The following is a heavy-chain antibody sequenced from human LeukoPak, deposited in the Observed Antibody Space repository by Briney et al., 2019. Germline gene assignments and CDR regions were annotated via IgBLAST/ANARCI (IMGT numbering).Heavy chain of an antibody. CDR3: ASRPTTWGFFDS. V-gene: IGHV4-39*01. J-gene: IGHJ4*02. Sequence: PSETLSLTCTVSVGSISSSSYYWGWIRQPPAKGRGLIGSIYFSGSTAYSTSLKSRVNISVDTYKNQFSLKLSSVTAAATDVYFCASRPTTWGFFDSWGQGTLVTVSS. CDR1: VGSISSSSYY. D-gene: IGHD4-17*01. CDR2: IYFSGST.